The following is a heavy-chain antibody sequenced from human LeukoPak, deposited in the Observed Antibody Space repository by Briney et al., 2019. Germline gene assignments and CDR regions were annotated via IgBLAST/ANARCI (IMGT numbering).Heavy chain of an antibody. D-gene: IGHD5-18*01. CDR1: GFTFSSYA. CDR2: ISYDGSNK. V-gene: IGHV3-30-3*01. CDR3: ARDSPPRAALVYYYGMDV. J-gene: IGHJ6*02. Sequence: GGSLRLSCAASGFTFSSYATHWVRQAPGKGLEWVAVISYDGSNKYYSDSVKGRFTISRDNSKNTLYLQMNSLRAEDTAVYYCARDSPPRAALVYYYGMDVWGQGTTVTVSS.